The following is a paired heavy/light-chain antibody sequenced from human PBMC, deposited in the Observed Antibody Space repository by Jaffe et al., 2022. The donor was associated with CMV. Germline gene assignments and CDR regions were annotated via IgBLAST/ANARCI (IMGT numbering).Light chain of an antibody. Sequence: EIVLTQSPATLSLSPGERATLSCRASQSVSSYLAWYQQKPGQAPRLLIYDASNRATGIPARFSGSGSGTDFTLTISSLEPEDFAVYYCQQRSNWPEKGFTFGPGTKVDIK. J-gene: IGKJ3*01. CDR2: DAS. CDR1: QSVSSY. CDR3: QQRSNWPEKGFT. V-gene: IGKV3-11*01.
Heavy chain of an antibody. CDR2: ISAYNGNT. CDR3: ARGPLRFLEWWPPDNWFDP. J-gene: IGHJ5*02. Sequence: QVQLVQSGAEVKKPGASVKVSCKASGYTFTSYGISWVRQAPGQGLEWMGWISAYNGNTNYAQKLQGRVTMTTDTSTSTAYMELRSLRSDDTAVYYCARGPLRFLEWWPPDNWFDPWGQGTLVTVSS. D-gene: IGHD3-3*01. V-gene: IGHV1-18*04. CDR1: GYTFTSYG.